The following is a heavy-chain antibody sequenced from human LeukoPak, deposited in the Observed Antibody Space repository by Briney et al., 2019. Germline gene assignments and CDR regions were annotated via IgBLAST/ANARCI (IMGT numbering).Heavy chain of an antibody. J-gene: IGHJ4*02. CDR3: ARDGGDIVVVPAAMPDWYFDY. CDR1: GYTFTGYY. CDR2: INPNSGGT. Sequence: ASVKVSCKASGYTFTGYYMHWVRQAPGQGLEWMGWINPNSGGTNYAQKFQGRVTMTRDTSISTAYMELSRLRSDDTAVYYCARDGGDIVVVPAAMPDWYFDYWGQGTLVTVSS. D-gene: IGHD2-2*01. V-gene: IGHV1-2*02.